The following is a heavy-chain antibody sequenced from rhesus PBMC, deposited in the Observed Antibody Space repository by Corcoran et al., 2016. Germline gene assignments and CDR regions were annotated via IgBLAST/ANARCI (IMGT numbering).Heavy chain of an antibody. V-gene: IGHV4-73*01. CDR2: IDGNSAST. J-gene: IGHJ4*01. D-gene: IGHD4-4*01. Sequence: QVKLQQWGEGLVKPSETLSLTCAVYGGSISGYYWSWIRQPPGKGLEWIGNIDGNSASTNYNPSLKNRVTISKDTSKNQFSLKLSSGTAADTAVYYCARDPYGSDYWGQGVLVTVSS. CDR3: ARDPYGSDY. CDR1: GGSISGYY.